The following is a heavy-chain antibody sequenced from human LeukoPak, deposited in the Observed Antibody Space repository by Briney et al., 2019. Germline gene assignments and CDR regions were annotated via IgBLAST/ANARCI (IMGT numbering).Heavy chain of an antibody. J-gene: IGHJ4*02. Sequence: GESLKISCKGSGYNFATDWIGWVRQMPGKGLEWMGIIFPADSDTRYSPSFQGQVTISADKSISTAYLQWSSLKASDTAMYYCARLVVVTAGDYWGQGTLVTVSS. CDR2: IFPADSDT. CDR3: ARLVVVTAGDY. D-gene: IGHD2-21*02. V-gene: IGHV5-51*01. CDR1: GYNFATDW.